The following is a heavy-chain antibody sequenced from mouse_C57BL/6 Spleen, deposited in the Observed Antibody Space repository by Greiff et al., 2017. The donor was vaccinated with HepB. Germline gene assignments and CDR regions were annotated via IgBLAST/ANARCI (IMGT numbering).Heavy chain of an antibody. J-gene: IGHJ3*01. CDR2: IYPGSGST. V-gene: IGHV1-55*01. Sequence: VQLQQPGAELVKPGASVKMSCKASGYTFTSYWITWVKQRPGQGLEWIGDIYPGSGSTNYNEKFKSKATLTVDTSSSTAYMQLSSLTSEDSAVYYCARMGANWDSWFAYWGQGTLVTVSA. CDR1: GYTFTSYW. D-gene: IGHD4-1*01. CDR3: ARMGANWDSWFAY.